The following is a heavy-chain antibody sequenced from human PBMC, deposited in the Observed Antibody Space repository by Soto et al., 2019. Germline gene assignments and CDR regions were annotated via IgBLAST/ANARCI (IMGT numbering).Heavy chain of an antibody. V-gene: IGHV5-51*01. CDR1: GYSFSNFX. J-gene: IGHJ4*02. CDR2: IYPDDSDT. D-gene: IGHD2-8*02. Sequence: XXXXCQASGYSFSNFXXXXXRQMPXXXXXXXGIIYPDDSDTRYSPSFLGQVTISADKSIKXXYLQWSSLKASDTAIYFCASSVLVTSXMNYFDLWGQGTLVTVSS. CDR3: ASSVLVTSXMNYFDL.